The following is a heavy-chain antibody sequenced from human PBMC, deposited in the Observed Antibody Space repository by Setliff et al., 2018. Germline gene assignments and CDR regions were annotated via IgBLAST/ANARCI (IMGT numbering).Heavy chain of an antibody. Sequence: GASVQVSCKASGYTFATYGISWVRQAPGQGLEWMGWISPYNSNTNYAQNFQGRVTMTTDTSTSTAYMELRSLRSDDTAMYYCARDLSTTVMTRSWYYFDYWGQGTLVTVSS. CDR3: ARDLSTTVMTRSWYYFDY. CDR2: ISPYNSNT. J-gene: IGHJ4*02. V-gene: IGHV1-18*01. CDR1: GYTFATYG. D-gene: IGHD4-17*01.